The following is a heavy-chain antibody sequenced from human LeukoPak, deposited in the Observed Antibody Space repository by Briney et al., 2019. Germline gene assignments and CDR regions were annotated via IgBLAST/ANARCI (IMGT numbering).Heavy chain of an antibody. CDR3: AREGQLGVADY. Sequence: SVKVSCKASGGTFSSYAISGVRQAPGQGVEWMGGIIPIFGTANYAQKFQGRVTITTDESTSTAYMELSSLRSEDTAVYYCAREGQLGVADYWGQGTLVTASS. CDR1: GGTFSSYA. J-gene: IGHJ4*02. CDR2: IIPIFGTA. V-gene: IGHV1-69*05. D-gene: IGHD6-6*01.